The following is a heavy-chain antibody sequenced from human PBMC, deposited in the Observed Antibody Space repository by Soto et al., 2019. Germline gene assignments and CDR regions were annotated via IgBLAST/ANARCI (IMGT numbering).Heavy chain of an antibody. J-gene: IGHJ4*02. CDR1: GYTFTTYD. V-gene: IGHV1-8*01. Sequence: QVQLVQSGPEVEKPGASVKVSCKASGYTFTTYDFNWVRQAPGHGLEWMGWMNPDPGNTGYAQKFQGRVTMTRDTSISTAFMALSGLTAEDTAVYYCARALGYSSTSRLDLWGQGTLVTVSS. CDR2: MNPDPGNT. D-gene: IGHD6-19*01. CDR3: ARALGYSSTSRLDL.